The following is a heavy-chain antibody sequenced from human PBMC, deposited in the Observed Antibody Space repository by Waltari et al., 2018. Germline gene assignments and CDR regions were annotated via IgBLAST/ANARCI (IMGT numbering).Heavy chain of an antibody. CDR3: VTWGDLGNF. D-gene: IGHD7-27*01. Sequence: EVQLVESGGGLVQHGVSLRLSCAGSGSACNNYWMSWLRQAPGKGLEWVANIKQDGSEIYYVDSVKGRFSISRDNAKKSLYLQMNSLRGDDTAVFYCVTWGDLGNFWGQGTLVTASA. J-gene: IGHJ4*02. V-gene: IGHV3-7*01. CDR1: GSACNNYW. CDR2: IKQDGSEI.